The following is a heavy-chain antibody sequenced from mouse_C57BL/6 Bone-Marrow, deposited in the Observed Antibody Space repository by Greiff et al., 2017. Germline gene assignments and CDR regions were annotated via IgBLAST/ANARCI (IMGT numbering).Heavy chain of an antibody. D-gene: IGHD1-1*01. CDR2: INPNNGGT. CDR1: GYTFTDYN. V-gene: IGHV1-18*01. Sequence: EVQLQQSGPELVKPGASVKIPCKASGYTFTDYNMDWVKQSHGKSLEWIGDINPNNGGTIYNQKFKGKATLTVDKSSSTAYMELRSLTSEDTAVYYCARYLTTVVATKWYFDVWGTGTTVTVAS. J-gene: IGHJ1*03. CDR3: ARYLTTVVATKWYFDV.